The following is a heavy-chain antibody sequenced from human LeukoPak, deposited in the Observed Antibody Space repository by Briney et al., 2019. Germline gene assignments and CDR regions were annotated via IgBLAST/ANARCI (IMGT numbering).Heavy chain of an antibody. CDR3: ARDISRSPREY. D-gene: IGHD3-9*01. V-gene: IGHV3-11*06. CDR1: GFTFSDYY. CDR2: ISTTRGFT. J-gene: IGHJ4*02. Sequence: PGGSLRLSCAASGFTFSDYYMSWIRQAPGKGREWISYISTTRGFTKYADSVKGRFTVSRDNVKYTLYLQMNSLGVDDTAVYYCARDISRSPREYWGQGTLVIVSS.